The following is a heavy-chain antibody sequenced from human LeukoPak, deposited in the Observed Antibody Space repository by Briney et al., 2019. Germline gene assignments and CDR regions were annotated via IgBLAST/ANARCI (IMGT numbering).Heavy chain of an antibody. D-gene: IGHD2-15*01. V-gene: IGHV3-23*01. CDR1: GFTFSSYG. J-gene: IGHJ6*03. CDR2: ISATGGTT. Sequence: GGSLRLSCAASGFTFSSYGMSWVRQAPGKGLEWVSAISATGGTTYYADSVKGRFTISRDNSKNTLYLQTNSLRAEDTAIYYCAKNGDRGAYCSGGSCYPYYYYYIDVWGKGTTVTISS. CDR3: AKNGDRGAYCSGGSCYPYYYYYIDV.